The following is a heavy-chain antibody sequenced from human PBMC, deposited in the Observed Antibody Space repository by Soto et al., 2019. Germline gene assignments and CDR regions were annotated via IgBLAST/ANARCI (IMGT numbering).Heavy chain of an antibody. CDR1: GYSFTSYW. Sequence: GESLKISCKGSGYSFTSYWIGWVGQMPGKGLEWMGIIYPGDSDTRYSPSFQGQVTISADKSISTAYLQWSSLKASDTAMYYRARRLGYSSGWAGMDVWGQGTTVTVSS. CDR3: ARRLGYSSGWAGMDV. J-gene: IGHJ6*02. V-gene: IGHV5-51*01. D-gene: IGHD6-19*01. CDR2: IYPGDSDT.